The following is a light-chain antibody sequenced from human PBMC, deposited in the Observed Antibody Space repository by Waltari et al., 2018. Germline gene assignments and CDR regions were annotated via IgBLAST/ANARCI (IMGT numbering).Light chain of an antibody. CDR2: DVT. V-gene: IGLV2-14*01. CDR1: SSDVGAYNP. J-gene: IGLJ2*01. Sequence: QSALTQPASVSGSPGQSIAISCTGTSSDVGAYNPVSWYQQHPGKAPKFVIYDVTQRPSGVSDRFSGSKSGNTASLTISGLQAEDEADYYCSSFTTSSTLVFGGGTKLTVL. CDR3: SSFTTSSTLV.